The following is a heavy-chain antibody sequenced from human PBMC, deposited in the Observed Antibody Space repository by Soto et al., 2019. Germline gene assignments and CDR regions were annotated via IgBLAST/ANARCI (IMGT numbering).Heavy chain of an antibody. V-gene: IGHV4-4*02. Sequence: SETLSLTCAVSGGSISSSNWWSWVRQPPGKGLEWIAEIYHTGNTNYNPSLESRVSVSVDKSKNQFSLKLISVTAADTAVYYCARAPHFYDSSGYFDYWGQGTLVTVSS. CDR3: ARAPHFYDSSGYFDY. J-gene: IGHJ4*02. CDR2: IYHTGNT. CDR1: GGSISSSNW. D-gene: IGHD3-22*01.